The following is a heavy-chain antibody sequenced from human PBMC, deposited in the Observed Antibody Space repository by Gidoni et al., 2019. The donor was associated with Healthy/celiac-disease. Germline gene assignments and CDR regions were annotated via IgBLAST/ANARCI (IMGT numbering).Heavy chain of an antibody. D-gene: IGHD3-10*01. CDR2: IKSKTVGGTT. Sequence: EVQLVESGGGLVQPGGSIRLSCAASAFTFSNAWMSWVRQAPGKGLEWVGRIKSKTVGGTTDYAAPVKGRFTISRDDSKNTLYLQMNSLKTEDTAVYYCTTDMILWYRFGLYWGQGTLVTVSS. CDR3: TTDMILWYRFGLY. V-gene: IGHV3-15*01. CDR1: AFTFSNAW. J-gene: IGHJ4*02.